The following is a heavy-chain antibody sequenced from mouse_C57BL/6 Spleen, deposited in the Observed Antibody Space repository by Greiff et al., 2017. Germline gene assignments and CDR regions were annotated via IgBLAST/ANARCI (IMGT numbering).Heavy chain of an antibody. Sequence: EVQLVVSGPGLVKPSQSLSLTCSVTGYSITSGYYWNWIRQFPGNKLEWMGYISYDGSNNYNPSLKNRISITRDTSKNQFFLKLNSVTTEDTATYYCARDYYGSSHWYFDVWGTGTTVTVSS. CDR2: ISYDGSN. CDR3: ARDYYGSSHWYFDV. CDR1: GYSITSGYY. V-gene: IGHV3-6*01. D-gene: IGHD1-1*01. J-gene: IGHJ1*03.